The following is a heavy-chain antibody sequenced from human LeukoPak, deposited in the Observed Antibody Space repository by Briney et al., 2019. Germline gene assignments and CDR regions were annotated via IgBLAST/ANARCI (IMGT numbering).Heavy chain of an antibody. D-gene: IGHD5-24*01. CDR1: GSSIKSGNYY. J-gene: IGHJ3*02. CDR3: ARRRDAYNDAFDI. Sequence: PSQTLSLTCSVSGSSIKSGNYYCSSIRQPAGKGQEWIGRIYNTGNTNYNPSLKSRVSMSLDTSKNHFSLRLNSVTAADTAVYYCARRRDAYNDAFDIWGQGTMVVVSS. V-gene: IGHV4-61*02. CDR2: IYNTGNT.